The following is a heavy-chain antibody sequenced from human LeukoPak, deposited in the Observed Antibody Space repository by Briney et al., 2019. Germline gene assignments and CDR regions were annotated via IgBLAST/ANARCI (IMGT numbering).Heavy chain of an antibody. V-gene: IGHV4-30-2*01. CDR1: GGSISSGGYY. D-gene: IGHD5-12*01. J-gene: IGHJ4*02. Sequence: PSQTLSLTCTVSGGSISSGGYYWSWIRQPPGKGLEWIGYIYHSGSTYYNPSLKSRVTISVDRSKNQFSLKLSSVTAADTAVYYCARGFGYSGYDLDYWGQGTLVTVSS. CDR3: ARGFGYSGYDLDY. CDR2: IYHSGST.